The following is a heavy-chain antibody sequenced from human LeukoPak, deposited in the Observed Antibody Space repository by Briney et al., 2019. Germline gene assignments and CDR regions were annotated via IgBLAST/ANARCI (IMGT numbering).Heavy chain of an antibody. D-gene: IGHD2-2*01. J-gene: IGHJ4*02. V-gene: IGHV3-33*06. CDR1: GFTFSSYG. CDR2: IWYDGSNK. Sequence: GGSLRLSCAASGFTFSSYGMHWVRQAPGKGLEWVAVIWYDGSNKYYADSVKGRFTISRDNSKNTLYLQMHSLRAEDTAVYYCAKYCSSTSCYGGLDYWGQGTLVTVSS. CDR3: AKYCSSTSCYGGLDY.